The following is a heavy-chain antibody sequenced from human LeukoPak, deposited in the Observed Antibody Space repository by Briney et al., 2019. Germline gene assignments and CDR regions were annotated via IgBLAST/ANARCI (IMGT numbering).Heavy chain of an antibody. D-gene: IGHD3-22*01. Sequence: ASVKVSCKASGYTFTSYYMHWVRQAPGQGLEWMGIINPSGGSTSYAQKFQGRVTMTRDTSTSTVYMELSSLRSEDTAVYYRARGHYYDSSGYYPDAFDIWGQGTMVTVSS. CDR1: GYTFTSYY. CDR2: INPSGGST. J-gene: IGHJ3*02. CDR3: ARGHYYDSSGYYPDAFDI. V-gene: IGHV1-46*01.